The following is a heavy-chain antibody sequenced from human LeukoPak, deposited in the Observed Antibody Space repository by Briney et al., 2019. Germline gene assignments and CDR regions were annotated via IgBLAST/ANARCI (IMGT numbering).Heavy chain of an antibody. D-gene: IGHD2-2*01. CDR3: AGEATALGYCSSTSCQPFDY. V-gene: IGHV4-4*07. J-gene: IGHJ4*02. CDR1: GGPISSYY. Sequence: PSETLSLTCTVTGGPISSYYWSWIRQPAGKGLEWIGRIYTSGSTNYNPSLKSRVTMSVDTSKNQFSLKLSSVTAADTAVYYCAGEATALGYCSSTSCQPFDYWGQGTLVTVSS. CDR2: IYTSGST.